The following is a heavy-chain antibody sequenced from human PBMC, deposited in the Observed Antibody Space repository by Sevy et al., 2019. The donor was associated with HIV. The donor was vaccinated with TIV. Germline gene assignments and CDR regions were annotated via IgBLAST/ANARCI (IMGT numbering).Heavy chain of an antibody. V-gene: IGHV3-33*01. CDR2: IWYDGSNK. J-gene: IGHJ3*02. CDR1: GFTFSSYG. D-gene: IGHD3-16*02. CDR3: ARVKRSNDYVWGSYRYWNAFDI. Sequence: GGSLRLSCAASGFTFSSYGMHWVRQAPGKGLEWVAVIWYDGSNKYYADSVKGQFTISRDNSKNTLYLQMNSLRAEDTAVYYCARVKRSNDYVWGSYRYWNAFDIWGQGTMVTVSS.